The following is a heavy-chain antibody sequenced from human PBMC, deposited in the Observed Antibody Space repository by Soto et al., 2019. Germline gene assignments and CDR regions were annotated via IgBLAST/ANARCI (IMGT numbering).Heavy chain of an antibody. J-gene: IGHJ5*02. V-gene: IGHV3-11*05. CDR2: ISSSSSYT. Sequence: QVQLVESGGGLVKPGGSLRLSCAASGFTFNDYYMSWIRQAPGKGLEWVSYISSSSSYTNYADSVKGRFTISRDNAKNSLYLQMNSLRAEDTAVYYCARDSGYSSIWFDPWGQGTLVTVSS. D-gene: IGHD6-19*01. CDR1: GFTFNDYY. CDR3: ARDSGYSSIWFDP.